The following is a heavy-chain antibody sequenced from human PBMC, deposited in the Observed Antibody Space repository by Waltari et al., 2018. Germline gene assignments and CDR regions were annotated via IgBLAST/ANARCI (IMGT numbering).Heavy chain of an antibody. Sequence: QLQLQESGPGLVKPSETLSLTCTVSGGSISSSRYYWGRIRQPPGKGLEWIGSIYYSGSTYYNPSLKSRVTISVDTSKNQFSLKLSSVTAADTAVYYCARAGEVPAAIAGYAFDIWGQGTMVTVSS. V-gene: IGHV4-39*07. CDR2: IYYSGST. CDR1: GGSISSSRYY. J-gene: IGHJ3*02. CDR3: ARAGEVPAAIAGYAFDI. D-gene: IGHD2-2*02.